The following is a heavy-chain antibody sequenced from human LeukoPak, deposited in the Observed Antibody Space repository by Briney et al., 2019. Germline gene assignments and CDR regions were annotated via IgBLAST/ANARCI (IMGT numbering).Heavy chain of an antibody. CDR3: ARGRVGASPYYYYYMDV. D-gene: IGHD1-26*01. CDR1: GYTFTGYY. V-gene: IGHV1-2*02. CDR2: INPNSGGT. J-gene: IGHJ6*03. Sequence: ASVKVSCKASGYTFTGYYMHWVRQAPGQGLEWMGWINPNSGGTNYAQKFQGRVTMTRDTSISTAYMELSRLRSDDTAVYYCARGRVGASPYYYYYMDVWGKGTTVTISS.